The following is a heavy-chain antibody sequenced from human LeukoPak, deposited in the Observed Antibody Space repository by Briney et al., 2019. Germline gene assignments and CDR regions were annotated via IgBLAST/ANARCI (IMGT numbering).Heavy chain of an antibody. Sequence: ASVKVSCKASGYTFTSYGISWVRQAPGQGPEWMGWIIPYNGNTNYAQKLQGRVTMTTDTSTSTAYMELRSLRSDDTAVYYCARHRGSSWLLNYYYYYMDVWGKGTTVTVSS. CDR2: IIPYNGNT. J-gene: IGHJ6*03. V-gene: IGHV1-18*01. CDR3: ARHRGSSWLLNYYYYYMDV. D-gene: IGHD6-13*01. CDR1: GYTFTSYG.